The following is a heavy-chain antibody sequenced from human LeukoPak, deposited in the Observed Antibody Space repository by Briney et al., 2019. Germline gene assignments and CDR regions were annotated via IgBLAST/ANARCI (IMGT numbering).Heavy chain of an antibody. CDR1: GYSMSSGYY. CDR2: MYHTGST. J-gene: IGHJ4*02. Sequence: PSETLSLTCTVSGYSMSSGYYWGWIRQPPERGLEWIGSMYHTGSTYYNPSLKSRVTISIDTSKNQFSLRLTSVTAADTAVYFCATLVSTRYYFDYWGQGTLVTVSS. CDR3: ATLVSTRYYFDY. D-gene: IGHD5/OR15-5a*01. V-gene: IGHV4-38-2*02.